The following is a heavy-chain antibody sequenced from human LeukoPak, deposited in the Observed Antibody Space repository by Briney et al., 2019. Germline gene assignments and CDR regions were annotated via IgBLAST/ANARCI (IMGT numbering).Heavy chain of an antibody. Sequence: SETLSLTCAVYGGSFSDYYWSWIRQPPGKGLEWIGEINHSGSTNYNPSLKSRVTISVDTSKNQFSLKLNSVTAADTAVYYCARRGVWYYYMDVWGKGTTVTVSS. D-gene: IGHD3-10*01. V-gene: IGHV4-34*01. CDR2: INHSGST. CDR1: GGSFSDYY. CDR3: ARRGVWYYYMDV. J-gene: IGHJ6*03.